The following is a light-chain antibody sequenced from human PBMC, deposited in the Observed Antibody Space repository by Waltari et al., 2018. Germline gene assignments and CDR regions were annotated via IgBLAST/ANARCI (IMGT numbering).Light chain of an antibody. J-gene: IGKJ1*01. V-gene: IGKV3-20*01. CDR3: QQYGRSPWT. CDR1: QSVSSNY. Sequence: VLTLSPGTLSLSPGERVTFPCRASQSVSSNYLAWYQQKPGQAPRLLIYDASNRATGIADRFSGSGSGTDFTLTISRLEPEDVAVYYCQQYGRSPWTFGQGTKVEIK. CDR2: DAS.